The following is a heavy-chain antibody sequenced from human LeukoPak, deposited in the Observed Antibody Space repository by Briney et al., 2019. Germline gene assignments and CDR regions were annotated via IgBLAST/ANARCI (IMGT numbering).Heavy chain of an antibody. V-gene: IGHV3-66*01. CDR1: AFTVSSNY. CDR2: IYSGGGT. CDR3: ARGRDYQLLFFDY. D-gene: IGHD2-2*01. Sequence: GGSLRLSCAASAFTVSSNYMTWVRQAPGKGLEWVSVIYSGGGTYYADSVKGRFTISRDNSKNTLYLQMNSLRAEDTAVYYCARGRDYQLLFFDYWGQGTLVTVSS. J-gene: IGHJ4*02.